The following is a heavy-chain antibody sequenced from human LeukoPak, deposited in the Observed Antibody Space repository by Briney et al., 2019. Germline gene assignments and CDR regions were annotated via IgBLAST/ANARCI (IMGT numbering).Heavy chain of an antibody. CDR1: GGSISSYY. D-gene: IGHD6-13*01. J-gene: IGHJ6*02. CDR3: ARVRGIAAADV. CDR2: ICYSGST. Sequence: SETLSLTCTVSGGSISSYYWSWIRQPPGKGLEWIGYICYSGSTNYNPSLKSRVTISVDTSKNQFSLKLSSVTAADTAVYYCARVRGIAAADVWGQGTTVTVSS. V-gene: IGHV4-59*01.